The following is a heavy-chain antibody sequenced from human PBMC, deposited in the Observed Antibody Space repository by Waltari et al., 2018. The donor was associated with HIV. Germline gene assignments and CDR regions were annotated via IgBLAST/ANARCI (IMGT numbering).Heavy chain of an antibody. CDR1: GLNFNNYW. CDR3: TKGTTHDN. Sequence: EVRLVESGGGLVQPGGSLGLSCAVSGLNFNNYWVTWVRQAPGKGLEWVANIKQDGSQKHYVDSAKGRLTISRDNAKNSVFLQMNDLREDDTATYYCTKGTTHDNWGQGTLVTVSS. D-gene: IGHD1-1*01. J-gene: IGHJ4*02. CDR2: IKQDGSQK. V-gene: IGHV3-7*01.